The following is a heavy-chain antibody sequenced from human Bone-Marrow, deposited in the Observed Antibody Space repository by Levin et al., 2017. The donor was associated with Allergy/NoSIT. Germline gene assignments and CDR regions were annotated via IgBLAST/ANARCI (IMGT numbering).Heavy chain of an antibody. Sequence: GGSLRLSCAASGFTLSDYYMSWIRQAPGKGLEWVSYISSRGTTMYLADSVKGRFTISRDNTKNSLSLQMNSLRADDTAVYYCARDMNKAHYNYGLDVWGQGTTVTVSS. CDR3: ARDMNKAHYNYGLDV. D-gene: IGHD1/OR15-1a*01. J-gene: IGHJ6*02. V-gene: IGHV3-11*01. CDR1: GFTLSDYY. CDR2: ISSRGTTM.